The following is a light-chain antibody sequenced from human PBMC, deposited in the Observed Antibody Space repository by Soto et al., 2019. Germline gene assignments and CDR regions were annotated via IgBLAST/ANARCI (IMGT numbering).Light chain of an antibody. Sequence: ENVLTQSKGTLSFSPGERATLSCRASQSVSSNFLAWYQQKPGQAPRLLIYGASNRATGIPDRFSGSGSGTDFTLTISRLEPEDFAVYYCQQYDSSPRTFGQGTKVDIK. J-gene: IGKJ1*01. CDR3: QQYDSSPRT. V-gene: IGKV3-20*01. CDR1: QSVSSNF. CDR2: GAS.